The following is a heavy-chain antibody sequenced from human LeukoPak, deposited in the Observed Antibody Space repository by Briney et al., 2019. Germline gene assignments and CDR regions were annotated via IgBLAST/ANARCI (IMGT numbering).Heavy chain of an antibody. CDR3: ALHRGGYSSSRPSN. CDR2: INPSGGST. J-gene: IGHJ4*02. CDR1: GYTFTSYY. V-gene: IGHV1-46*01. D-gene: IGHD6-13*01. Sequence: ASVKVSCKASGYTFTSYYMHWVRQAPGQGLEWMGIINPSGGSTSYAQKFQGRVTITADKSTSTAYMELSSLRSEDTAVYYCALHRGGYSSSRPSNWGQGTLVTVSS.